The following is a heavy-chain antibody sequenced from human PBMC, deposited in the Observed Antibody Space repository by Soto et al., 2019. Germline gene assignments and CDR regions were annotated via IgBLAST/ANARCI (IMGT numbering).Heavy chain of an antibody. V-gene: IGHV4-61*01. CDR3: ARDKGGYYDSSGYVDY. J-gene: IGHJ4*02. CDR2: TYYSGST. Sequence: LSLTCTVSGGSVSSGSYYWSWIRQPPGKGLEWIGYTYYSGSTNYNPSLKSRVTISVDTSKNQFSLKLSSVTAADTAVYYCARDKGGYYDSSGYVDYWGQGTLVTVSS. CDR1: GGSVSSGSYY. D-gene: IGHD3-22*01.